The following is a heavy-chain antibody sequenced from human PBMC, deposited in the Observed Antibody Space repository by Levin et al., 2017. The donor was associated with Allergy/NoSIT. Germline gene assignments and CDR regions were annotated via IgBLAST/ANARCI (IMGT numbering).Heavy chain of an antibody. V-gene: IGHV3-30-3*01. Sequence: GESLKISCAASGFTFSSYAMHWVRQAPGKGLEWVAVISYDGSNKYYADSVKGRFTISRDNTKNTLYLQMNSLRAEDTAVYYCARKIVGITMIVGDGAFDIWGQGTMVTVSS. CDR3: ARKIVGITMIVGDGAFDI. J-gene: IGHJ3*02. CDR2: ISYDGSNK. D-gene: IGHD3-22*01. CDR1: GFTFSSYA.